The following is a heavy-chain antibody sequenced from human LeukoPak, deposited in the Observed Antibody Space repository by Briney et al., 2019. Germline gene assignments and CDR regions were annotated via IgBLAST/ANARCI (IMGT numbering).Heavy chain of an antibody. D-gene: IGHD3-22*01. CDR3: ARVVNYYDSSGYWVDV. J-gene: IGHJ6*02. Sequence: SETLSLTCAVYGGSFSGYYWSWIRQPPGKGLEWIGEINHSGSTNYNPSLKSRVTISVDTSKNQFSLKLSSVTAADTAVYYCARVVNYYDSSGYWVDVWGQGTTVTVSS. V-gene: IGHV4-34*01. CDR1: GGSFSGYY. CDR2: INHSGST.